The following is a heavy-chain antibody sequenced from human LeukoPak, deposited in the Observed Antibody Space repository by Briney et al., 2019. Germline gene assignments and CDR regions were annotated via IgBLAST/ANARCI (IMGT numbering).Heavy chain of an antibody. CDR1: GYTFTSYD. CDR2: TNPNSGNT. J-gene: IGHJ4*02. D-gene: IGHD5-12*01. Sequence: ASVKVSCKASGYTFTSYDINWVRQATGQGLEWMGWTNPNSGNTGYAQKFQGRVTMTRNTSISTAYMELSSLRSEDTAVYYCAVRERRWLQSRRDGVDYWGQGTLVTVSS. CDR3: AVRERRWLQSRRDGVDY. V-gene: IGHV1-8*01.